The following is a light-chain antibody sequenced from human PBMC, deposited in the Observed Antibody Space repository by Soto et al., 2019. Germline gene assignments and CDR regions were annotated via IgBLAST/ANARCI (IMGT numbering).Light chain of an antibody. Sequence: DIQMTQSPSSLSASVGDTVTIACRASQRISKYLNWYQHKPGTPPKLLISGASTLQSGVPSRFXGTGSGTDFTLTISTLQPEDFATYFCQQGYSTPMYTFGQGTKLEIK. CDR2: GAS. CDR3: QQGYSTPMYT. J-gene: IGKJ2*01. CDR1: QRISKY. V-gene: IGKV1-39*01.